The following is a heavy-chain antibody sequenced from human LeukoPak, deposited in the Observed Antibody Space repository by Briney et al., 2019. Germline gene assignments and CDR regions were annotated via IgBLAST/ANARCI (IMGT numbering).Heavy chain of an antibody. CDR3: ARGCSGGSRYSDNWFDP. CDR2: INPDSGGT. D-gene: IGHD2-15*01. V-gene: IGHV1-2*06. J-gene: IGHJ5*02. Sequence: ASVKVSCKASGYTFTGYYMHWVRQAPGQGLEWMGRINPDSGGTNYAQKFQGRVTMTRDTSISTAYMELSRLRSDDTAVYYCARGCSGGSRYSDNWFDPWGQGTLVTVSS. CDR1: GYTFTGYY.